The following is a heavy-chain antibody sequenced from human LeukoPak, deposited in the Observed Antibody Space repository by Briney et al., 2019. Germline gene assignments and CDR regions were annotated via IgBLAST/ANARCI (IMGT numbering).Heavy chain of an antibody. CDR2: ISHSSDFV. D-gene: IGHD3-22*01. V-gene: IGHV3-21*01. Sequence: GGSLRLSCAASGFTFSTYYIHWVRQAPGKGLEWVSSISHSSDFVYYADSVKGRFTISRDNATKSLFLQMNSLRAEDTAVYFCATLGTYYYNSSGNSHAFHACGQGTMVTVSS. CDR1: GFTFSTYY. CDR3: ATLGTYYYNSSGNSHAFHA. J-gene: IGHJ3*01.